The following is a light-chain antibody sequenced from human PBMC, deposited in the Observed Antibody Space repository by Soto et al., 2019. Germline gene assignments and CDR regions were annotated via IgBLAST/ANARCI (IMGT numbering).Light chain of an antibody. CDR2: GAF. CDR1: QSVSSH. J-gene: IGKJ2*01. CDR3: QQYNNWPRT. V-gene: IGKV3-15*01. Sequence: EIVVTQSPATLSVSPGERATLSCRATQSVSSHVAWYQQKPGQAPRLLIYGAFNRVTGIPTRFSGSGSGTEFTLSISSLQSEDFAVYYCQQYNNWPRTFGQGTKLEIK.